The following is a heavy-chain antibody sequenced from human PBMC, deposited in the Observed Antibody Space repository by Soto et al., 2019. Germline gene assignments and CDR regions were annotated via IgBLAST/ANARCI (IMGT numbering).Heavy chain of an antibody. J-gene: IGHJ6*02. CDR1: GGSISSGGYS. Sequence: QLQLQESGSGLVKPSPTLSLTCAVSGGSISSGGYSWSWIRQPPGKGLEWIGYIYHSGSTYYNTSLKSRVTISVDRSKNQFSLKLSSVTAADTAVYYCARVCPIYGMDVWGQGTTVTVSS. CDR3: ARVCPIYGMDV. V-gene: IGHV4-30-2*01. CDR2: IYHSGST.